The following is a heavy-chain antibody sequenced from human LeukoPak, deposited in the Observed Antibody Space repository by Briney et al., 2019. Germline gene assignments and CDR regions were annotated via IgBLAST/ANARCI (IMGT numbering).Heavy chain of an antibody. V-gene: IGHV3-53*01. D-gene: IGHD2-2*01. CDR3: ARKGVVVGAYYMDV. J-gene: IGHJ6*03. CDR1: GLYFTDAW. CDR2: IYSAGGT. Sequence: GSLRLSCAVSGLYFTDAWMSWVRHAPGKGLDWISVIYSAGGTYYADSVKGRFTISRDKSKNTLYLQMNSLRAEDTAAYYCARKGVVVGAYYMDVWGKGTTVTVSS.